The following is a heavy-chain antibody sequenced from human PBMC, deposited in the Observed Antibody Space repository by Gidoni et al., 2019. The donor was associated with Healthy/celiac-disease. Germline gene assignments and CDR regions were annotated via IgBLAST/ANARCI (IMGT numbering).Heavy chain of an antibody. J-gene: IGHJ6*02. CDR2: ISGIGGST. CDR3: AKDREYYFYGMDV. Sequence: EVQLLESGGGLVQPGGSLRLSCAASGFTFSSYAMSWVRQAPGKGLEWVSAISGIGGSTYYADSVKGRFTISRDNSKNTLYLQMNSLRAEDTAVYYCAKDREYYFYGMDVWGQGTTVTVSS. CDR1: GFTFSSYA. V-gene: IGHV3-23*01. D-gene: IGHD3-10*01.